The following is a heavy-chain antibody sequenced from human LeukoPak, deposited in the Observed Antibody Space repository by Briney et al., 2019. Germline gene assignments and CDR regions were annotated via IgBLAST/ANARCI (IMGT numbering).Heavy chain of an antibody. D-gene: IGHD3-10*01. CDR3: ARDTDYYGSGRHGYFDH. V-gene: IGHV3-66*01. CDR1: GLTISNNF. CDR2: IYSGGST. J-gene: IGHJ1*01. Sequence: GGSLRLSCAASGLTISNNFMGWVRQAPGKGLEWDSLIYSGGSTYSADSVKGRFTISRDNSKNTLHLQMNSLRAEDTAVYYCARDTDYYGSGRHGYFDHWGQGTLVTVSS.